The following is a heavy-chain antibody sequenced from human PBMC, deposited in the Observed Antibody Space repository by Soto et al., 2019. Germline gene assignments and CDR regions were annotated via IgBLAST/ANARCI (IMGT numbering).Heavy chain of an antibody. CDR1: GYTFTSYG. D-gene: IGHD3-3*01. Sequence: ASVKVSCKASGYTFTSYGMSWVRQAPGQGLEWMGWISAYNGNTNYAQKLQGRVTMTTDTSTSTAYMELRSLRSDDTAVYYCARTYYDFWSGYYTVYWYFDLWGRGTLVTVSS. J-gene: IGHJ2*01. V-gene: IGHV1-18*01. CDR2: ISAYNGNT. CDR3: ARTYYDFWSGYYTVYWYFDL.